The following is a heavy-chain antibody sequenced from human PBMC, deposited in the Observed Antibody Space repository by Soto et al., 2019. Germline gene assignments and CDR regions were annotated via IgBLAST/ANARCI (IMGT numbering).Heavy chain of an antibody. V-gene: IGHV3-23*01. J-gene: IGHJ1*01. D-gene: IGHD6-19*01. CDR2: ISGSGGST. CDR3: AKRGGRVAATKAEYFQH. CDR1: GFTFSSYA. Sequence: EVQLLESGGGLVQPGGSLRLSCAASGFTFSSYAMSWVRQAPGKGLEWVSAISGSGGSTYYADSVKGRFTISRDNSKNTLYLQMNSPRAEDTAVYYCAKRGGRVAATKAEYFQHWGQGTLVTVSS.